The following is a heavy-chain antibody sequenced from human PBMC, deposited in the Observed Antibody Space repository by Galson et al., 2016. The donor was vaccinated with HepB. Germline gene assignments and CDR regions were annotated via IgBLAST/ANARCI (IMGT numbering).Heavy chain of an antibody. Sequence: SVKVSCKASGFTFPTYGISRVRQAPGQGLEWMGWITDYNGNTKYAQKFQGRVTLTTDTSTSTAYMELRSLSPYDTAVYYCARDLPRAGGRSYGYFDYWGQGTLVTVSS. CDR2: ITDYNGNT. J-gene: IGHJ4*02. D-gene: IGHD5-18*01. V-gene: IGHV1-18*01. CDR3: ARDLPRAGGRSYGYFDY. CDR1: GFTFPTYG.